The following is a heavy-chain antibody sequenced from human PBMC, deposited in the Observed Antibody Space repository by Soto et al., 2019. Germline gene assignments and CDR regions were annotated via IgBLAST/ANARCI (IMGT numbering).Heavy chain of an antibody. CDR2: ISWNSGSI. Sequence: GGSLRLSCAASGFTFDDYAMHWVRQAPGKGLEWVSGISWNSGSIGYADSVKGRFTISRDNAKNSLYLQMNSLRAEDTALYYCAKGTAYYYGSGSTFDYWGQGTLVTVSS. J-gene: IGHJ4*02. D-gene: IGHD3-10*01. CDR1: GFTFDDYA. CDR3: AKGTAYYYGSGSTFDY. V-gene: IGHV3-9*01.